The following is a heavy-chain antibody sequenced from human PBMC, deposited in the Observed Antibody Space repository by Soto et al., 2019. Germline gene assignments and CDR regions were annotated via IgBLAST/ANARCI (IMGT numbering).Heavy chain of an antibody. CDR3: ARDLGQQLFDY. V-gene: IGHV1-18*01. D-gene: IGHD6-13*01. CDR2: ISAYNGNT. Sequence: QVQLVQSGAEVKKPGASVKVSCKASGYTFTSYGISWVRQAPGQGLEWMGWISAYNGNTNYAQKLQGRVTMPTDTSTSTANMEPRSLRSDDTAVYYWARDLGQQLFDYWGQGTLVTVSS. J-gene: IGHJ4*02. CDR1: GYTFTSYG.